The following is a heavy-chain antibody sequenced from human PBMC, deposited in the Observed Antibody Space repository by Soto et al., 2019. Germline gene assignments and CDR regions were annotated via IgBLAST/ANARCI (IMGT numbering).Heavy chain of an antibody. Sequence: SETLSLTCAVYGGSFSGYYWSWIRQPPGKGLEWIGEINHSGSTNYNPSLKSRVTISVDTSKNQFSLKLSSVTAADTAVYYCARGRSYYDFWSGSVRWFDPWGQGTLVTVSS. V-gene: IGHV4-34*01. J-gene: IGHJ5*02. CDR1: GGSFSGYY. CDR3: ARGRSYYDFWSGSVRWFDP. CDR2: INHSGST. D-gene: IGHD3-3*01.